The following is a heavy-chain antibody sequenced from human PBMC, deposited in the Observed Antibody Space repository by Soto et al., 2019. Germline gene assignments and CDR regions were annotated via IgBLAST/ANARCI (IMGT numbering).Heavy chain of an antibody. CDR1: GFTFTSSA. J-gene: IGHJ4*02. D-gene: IGHD3-22*01. V-gene: IGHV1-58*01. CDR2: IVVGSGNT. Sequence: SVKVSCKASGFTFTSSAVQWVRQARGQRLEWIGWIVVGSGNTNYAQSFQDRVTITSDMSTSTAYMELSSLRSEDTAVYYCAADPYYYDSSDYYSFDYWGQGALVTVSS. CDR3: AADPYYYDSSDYYSFDY.